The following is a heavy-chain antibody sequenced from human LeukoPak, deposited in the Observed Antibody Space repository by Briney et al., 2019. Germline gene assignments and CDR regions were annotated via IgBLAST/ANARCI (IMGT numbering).Heavy chain of an antibody. CDR2: IKSKTDGGTT. Sequence: GGSLRLSCAASGFTFCKVWMSWVRQAPGKGLEWVGRIKSKTDGGTTDYAAPVKGRFTISRDDSKNTLYLQMNSLKTEDTAVYYCTSHSRYYYGSTGSFDSWGQGTLVTVSS. CDR1: GFTFCKVW. J-gene: IGHJ4*02. CDR3: TSHSRYYYGSTGSFDS. V-gene: IGHV3-15*01. D-gene: IGHD3-10*01.